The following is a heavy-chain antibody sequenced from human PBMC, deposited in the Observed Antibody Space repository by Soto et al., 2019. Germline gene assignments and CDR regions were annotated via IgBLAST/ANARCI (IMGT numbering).Heavy chain of an antibody. V-gene: IGHV3-53*01. Sequence: EVQLVESGGGLIQPGGSLRLSCAASGFTVNNYQMNCVRQAPGKGLEWVSVLYSGGVTYYADSVKGRFTVTRDNSRNTIYLQMNGLRAEDTAMYYCARVPSTTGYYGLDVWGQGTTVIVSS. CDR3: ARVPSTTGYYGLDV. CDR2: LYSGGVT. D-gene: IGHD3-22*01. J-gene: IGHJ6*02. CDR1: GFTVNNYQ.